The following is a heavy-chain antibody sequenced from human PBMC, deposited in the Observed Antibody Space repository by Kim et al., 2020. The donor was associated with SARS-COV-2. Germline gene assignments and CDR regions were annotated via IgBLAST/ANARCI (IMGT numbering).Heavy chain of an antibody. Sequence: GGSLRLXCAASGFSVSDYSMHWVRQAPGKGLECVSVIHTGGTNFHAAYVKGSLTISRDSSSKTLLSQINNLMIEDDAAYYCCTSAYFDSWGEGTLVTFS. CDR3: CTSAYFDS. J-gene: IGHJ5*01. CDR1: GFSVSDYS. V-gene: IGHV3-66*01. D-gene: IGHD1-1*01. CDR2: IHTGGTN.